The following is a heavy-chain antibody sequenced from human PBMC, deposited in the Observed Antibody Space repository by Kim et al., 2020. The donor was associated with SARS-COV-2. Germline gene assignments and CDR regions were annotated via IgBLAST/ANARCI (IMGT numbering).Heavy chain of an antibody. CDR2: IVVGSGNT. CDR1: GFTFTSSA. CDR3: AARSYYDSSGPAAFDI. V-gene: IGHV1-58*01. D-gene: IGHD3-22*01. J-gene: IGHJ3*02. Sequence: SVKVSCKASGFTFTSSAVQWVRQARGQRLEWIGWIVVGSGNTNYAQKFQERVTITRDMSTSTAYMELSSLRSEDTAVYYCAARSYYDSSGPAAFDIWGQGTMVTVSS.